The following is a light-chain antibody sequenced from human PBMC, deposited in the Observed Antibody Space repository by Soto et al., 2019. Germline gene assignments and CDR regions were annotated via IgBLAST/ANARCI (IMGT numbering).Light chain of an antibody. V-gene: IGLV2-14*01. J-gene: IGLJ1*01. CDR2: DVS. Sequence: QSALTQPASVSGSPGQSITISGTGTSSDVGGYNYVSWYQQHPGKAPKLMLYDVSNRPSGVSNRFSGSKSGNTASLTISGLQAEYEADYYCSSYTSSSTLYVFGTGTKVTVL. CDR3: SSYTSSSTLYV. CDR1: SSDVGGYNY.